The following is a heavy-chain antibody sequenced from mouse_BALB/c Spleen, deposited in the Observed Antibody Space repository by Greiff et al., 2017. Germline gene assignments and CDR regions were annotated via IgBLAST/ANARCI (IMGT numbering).Heavy chain of an antibody. CDR2: SRNKANDYTT. D-gene: IGHD2-1*01. Sequence: EVKLVESGGGLVQPGGSLRLSCATSGFTFSDFYMEWVRQPPGKRLEWIAASRNKANDYTTEYSASVKGRLIVSRDTSQSILYLQMNALRAEDTAIYYCARADLYYGNYEDAMDYWGQGTSVTVSS. J-gene: IGHJ4*01. V-gene: IGHV7-1*02. CDR1: GFTFSDFY. CDR3: ARADLYYGNYEDAMDY.